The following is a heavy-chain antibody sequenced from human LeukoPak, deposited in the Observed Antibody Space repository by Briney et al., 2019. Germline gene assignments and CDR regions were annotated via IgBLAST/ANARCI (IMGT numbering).Heavy chain of an antibody. CDR1: GFTFSSYS. J-gene: IGHJ6*02. V-gene: IGHV3-21*01. D-gene: IGHD2-2*01. CDR3: ARDRGYCSSTSCLHYYYYGIDV. CDR2: ISSSSSYI. Sequence: GGSLRLSCAASGFTFSSYSMNWVRQAPGKGLEWVSSISSSSSYIYYADSVKGRLTISRDNAKNSLYLQMNSLRAQDTAVYYCARDRGYCSSTSCLHYYYYGIDVWGQGDPGTGS.